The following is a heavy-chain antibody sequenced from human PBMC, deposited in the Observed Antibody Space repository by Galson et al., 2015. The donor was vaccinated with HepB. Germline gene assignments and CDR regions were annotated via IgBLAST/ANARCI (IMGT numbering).Heavy chain of an antibody. J-gene: IGHJ5*02. CDR2: IIPILNTR. CDR1: GGTFSDHA. CDR3: VGGAGVLNWFDP. D-gene: IGHD3-10*01. Sequence: SVKVSCKASGGTFSDHATSWVRQAPGRGLEWMGGIIPILNTRKYAQKFQGRVTITANKSTNTAYMEFNSLTSDDTAVYYCVGGAGVLNWFDPWGQGTLVTVSS. V-gene: IGHV1-69*10.